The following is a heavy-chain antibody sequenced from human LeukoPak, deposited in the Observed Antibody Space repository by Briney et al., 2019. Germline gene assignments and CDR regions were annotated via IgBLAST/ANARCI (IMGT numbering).Heavy chain of an antibody. CDR1: GGSISYFY. Sequence: PSETLSLTCTVSGGSISYFYWSWIRQPAGKGLEWIGRIHTSGSTNYNPSLKSRVTMSVDTSKKQFSLKLSSVTAADTAVYYCASGYCGGACQLGGVDMWGQGTMVTVSS. CDR3: ASGYCGGACQLGGVDM. CDR2: IHTSGST. V-gene: IGHV4-4*07. J-gene: IGHJ3*02. D-gene: IGHD2-21*02.